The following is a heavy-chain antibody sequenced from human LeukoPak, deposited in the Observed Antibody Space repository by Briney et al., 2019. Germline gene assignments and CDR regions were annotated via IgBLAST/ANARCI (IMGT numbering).Heavy chain of an antibody. CDR2: MNPNSGNT. V-gene: IGHV1-8*01. J-gene: IGHJ5*02. Sequence: GASVTVSFKASGYTFTSYDINWVRQATGQGLEWMGWMNPNSGNTGYAQKFQGRVTMTRNTSISTAYMELSRLRSDDTAVYYCARGLLTGGGNSEHLCWFDPWGQGTLVTVSS. D-gene: IGHD4-23*01. CDR1: GYTFTSYD. CDR3: ARGLLTGGGNSEHLCWFDP.